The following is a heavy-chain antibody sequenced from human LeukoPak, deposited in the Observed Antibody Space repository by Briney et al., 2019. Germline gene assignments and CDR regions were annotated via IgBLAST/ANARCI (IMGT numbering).Heavy chain of an antibody. D-gene: IGHD5-12*01. CDR2: ISGSGGST. Sequence: GGSLRLSCAASGFTFSSYDMSWVRQAPGKGLEWVSAISGSGGSTYYADSVKGRFTISRDNSKNTLYLQMNSLRAEDTAVYYCAKEFHVDIGATIFSAVGDRPPPAFDIWGQGTMVTVSS. J-gene: IGHJ3*02. CDR1: GFTFSSYD. CDR3: AKEFHVDIGATIFSAVGDRPPPAFDI. V-gene: IGHV3-23*01.